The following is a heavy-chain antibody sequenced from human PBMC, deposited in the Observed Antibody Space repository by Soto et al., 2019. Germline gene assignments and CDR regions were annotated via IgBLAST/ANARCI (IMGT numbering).Heavy chain of an antibody. Sequence: VQLVQSGAEVKKPGSSVKVSCKASGGTFSSYAISWVRQAPGQGLAWMGGIIPIFGTANYAQKFQGRVTITADESTSTAYMELSSLRSEDTAVYYCARVPEYSSSSGEGYFDYWGQGTLVTVSS. J-gene: IGHJ4*02. D-gene: IGHD6-6*01. CDR3: ARVPEYSSSSGEGYFDY. CDR1: GGTFSSYA. V-gene: IGHV1-69*01. CDR2: IIPIFGTA.